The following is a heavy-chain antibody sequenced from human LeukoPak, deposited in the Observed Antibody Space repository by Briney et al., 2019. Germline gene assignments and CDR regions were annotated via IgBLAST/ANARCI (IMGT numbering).Heavy chain of an antibody. CDR3: ARDNRQLEYFDH. D-gene: IGHD6-13*01. Sequence: SETLSLTCTVSGYSISSGYYWGWIRQPPGKGLEWIGSIYYSGSTYYNPSLKSRVTISVDTSKNQFSLKLSSVTAADTAVYYCARDNRQLEYFDHWGQGTLVTVSS. V-gene: IGHV4-38-2*02. J-gene: IGHJ4*02. CDR2: IYYSGST. CDR1: GYSISSGYY.